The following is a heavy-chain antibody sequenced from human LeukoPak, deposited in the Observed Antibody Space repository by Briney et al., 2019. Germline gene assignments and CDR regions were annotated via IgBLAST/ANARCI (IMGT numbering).Heavy chain of an antibody. Sequence: SETLSLTCAVSGGSISSSNWWTWVRQPPGKGLEWIGEIYHSGSTNYNPSLKSRVTMSVDKSKNQFSLKLTSVTAADTALYYCARGSGSTQDYWGQGALVTVSS. J-gene: IGHJ4*02. D-gene: IGHD1-26*01. V-gene: IGHV4-4*02. CDR1: GGSISSSNW. CDR3: ARGSGSTQDY. CDR2: IYHSGST.